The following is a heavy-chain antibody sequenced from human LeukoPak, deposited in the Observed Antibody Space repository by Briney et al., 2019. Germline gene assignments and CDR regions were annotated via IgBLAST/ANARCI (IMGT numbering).Heavy chain of an antibody. V-gene: IGHV3-74*01. J-gene: IGHJ3*01. CDR2: INRDGGLT. D-gene: IGHD6-13*01. CDR1: GFTFSENW. CDR3: AREEHRLAEAGTSAFDL. Sequence: PGGSVRLSCVASGFTFSENWMHWVRQAPGKGLAWVSHINRDGGLTNYADSVKGRFTISRDNARNTVYLQMSSLSVDDTAIYFCAREEHRLAEAGTSAFDLGGQGTLVTVSP.